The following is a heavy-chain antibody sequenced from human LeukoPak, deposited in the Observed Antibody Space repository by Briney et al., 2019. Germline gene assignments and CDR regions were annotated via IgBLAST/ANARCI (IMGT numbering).Heavy chain of an antibody. V-gene: IGHV4-59*01. CDR1: GGSINNYY. Sequence: PSETLSLTCTVSGGSINNYYWSWIRQPPRKGLGWIGYISYSGSTDYNPSLKSRVTMSVDTSKNQFSLKLKSVTPADTAIYYCTRDRRDGYNYVDVWGQGTLVTVSS. CDR2: ISYSGST. CDR3: TRDRRDGYNYVDV. J-gene: IGHJ4*02. D-gene: IGHD5-24*01.